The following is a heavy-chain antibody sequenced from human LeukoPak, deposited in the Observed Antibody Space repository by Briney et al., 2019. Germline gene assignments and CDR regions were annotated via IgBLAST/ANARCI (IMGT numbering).Heavy chain of an antibody. Sequence: ASVEVSCKASGGTFSSYAISWVRQAPGQGLEWMGGIIPIFGTANYAQKFQGRVTITADESTSTAYMELSSLRSEDTAVYYCARGDGTTGYMDVWGKGTTVTVSS. V-gene: IGHV1-69*13. D-gene: IGHD1-7*01. J-gene: IGHJ6*03. CDR1: GGTFSSYA. CDR2: IIPIFGTA. CDR3: ARGDGTTGYMDV.